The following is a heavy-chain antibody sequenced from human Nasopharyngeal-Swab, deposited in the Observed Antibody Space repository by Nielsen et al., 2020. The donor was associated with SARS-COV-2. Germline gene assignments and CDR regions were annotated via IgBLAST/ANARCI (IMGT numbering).Heavy chain of an antibody. V-gene: IGHV3-73*01. D-gene: IGHD2-15*01. Sequence: GESLKISCAASGFTFSDSAIHWVRQASGKGLEWVGRIRSKGNTYATAYAASVKGRFIIFRDDPTNTAYLQMNSLKTEDTAVYYCTRCGGGCYSGRDYWGKGPLVTVSS. J-gene: IGHJ4*02. CDR1: GFTFSDSA. CDR3: TRCGGGCYSGRDY. CDR2: IRSKGNTYAT.